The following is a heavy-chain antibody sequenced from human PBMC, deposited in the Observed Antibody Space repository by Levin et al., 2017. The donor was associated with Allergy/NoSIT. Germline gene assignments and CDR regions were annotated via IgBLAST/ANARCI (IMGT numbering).Heavy chain of an antibody. V-gene: IGHV1-24*01. CDR3: ATLSYYYDSSGSLHDY. CDR1: GYTLTEIS. CDR2: FDPEDGET. J-gene: IGHJ4*02. D-gene: IGHD3-22*01. Sequence: PGGSLRLSCKISGYTLTEISMHWVRQAPGKGLEWMGGFDPEDGETTYAQKFQGRFSMTEDTPTDTAYMELSSLRPEDTAVYYCATLSYYYDSSGSLHDYWGQGTQVTVSS.